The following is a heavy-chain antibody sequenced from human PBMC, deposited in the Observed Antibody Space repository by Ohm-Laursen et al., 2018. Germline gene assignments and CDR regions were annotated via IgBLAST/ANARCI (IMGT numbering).Heavy chain of an antibody. CDR3: ARARPPTYYYGMDV. V-gene: IGHV3-23*01. D-gene: IGHD6-6*01. J-gene: IGHJ6*02. Sequence: SLRLSCAASGFTFSSYAMSWVRQAPGKGLEWVSAISGSGGSTYYADPVKGRFAISRDNAKNSLYLQMNSLRAEDTAVYYCARARPPTYYYGMDVWGQGTTVTVSS. CDR1: GFTFSSYA. CDR2: ISGSGGST.